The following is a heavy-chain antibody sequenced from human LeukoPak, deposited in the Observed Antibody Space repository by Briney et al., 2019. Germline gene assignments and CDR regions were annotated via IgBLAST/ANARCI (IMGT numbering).Heavy chain of an antibody. D-gene: IGHD2-15*01. V-gene: IGHV1-2*02. Sequence: ASVKVSCKGSGYNFTVYHMHWVRQAPGQGLEWMGWMDTNSGDTIYAPNFQGRVSMTRDTSITTAYMELSSLTFDDSATYYCATKGGLTPNTLAMWGHGTMVTVSS. J-gene: IGHJ3*01. CDR2: MDTNSGDT. CDR3: ATKGGLTPNTLAM. CDR1: GYNFTVYH.